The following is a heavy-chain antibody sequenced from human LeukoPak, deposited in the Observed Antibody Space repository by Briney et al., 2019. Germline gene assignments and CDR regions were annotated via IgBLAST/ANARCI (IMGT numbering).Heavy chain of an antibody. J-gene: IGHJ5*02. CDR1: GFTFSSYW. V-gene: IGHV3-7*01. Sequence: GGSLRLSCAASGFTFSSYWVSWVRQAPGKGLEWVADIKQDGSEKNYVDSLKGRFTISRDNAKNSLFLQMNSLRAEDTAVYYCASLGGSYYDTSDNPWGQGTLVTVSS. CDR2: IKQDGSEK. CDR3: ASLGGSYYDTSDNP. D-gene: IGHD3-22*01.